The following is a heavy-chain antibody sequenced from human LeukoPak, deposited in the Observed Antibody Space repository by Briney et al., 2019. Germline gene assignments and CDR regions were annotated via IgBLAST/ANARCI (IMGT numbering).Heavy chain of an antibody. D-gene: IGHD3-22*01. CDR1: GFTFSSYA. CDR2: ISGSGDNT. Sequence: GGSLRLSCAAYGFTFSSYAMSWVRQAPGKGMEWVSGISGSGDNTYYADSVKGRFTISRDNSKNTLYVQVNSLGTEDTAAYYCAKGSYYDSSGSFYFDYWGQGTLVTVSS. CDR3: AKGSYYDSSGSFYFDY. V-gene: IGHV3-23*01. J-gene: IGHJ4*02.